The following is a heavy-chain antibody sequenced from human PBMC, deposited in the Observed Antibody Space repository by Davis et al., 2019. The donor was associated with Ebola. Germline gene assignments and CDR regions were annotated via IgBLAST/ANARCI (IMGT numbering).Heavy chain of an antibody. CDR1: GFTFSSYS. CDR3: ARAPYSTVTTYTDY. V-gene: IGHV3-21*01. Sequence: GSLRLSCAASGFTFSSYSMNWVRQAPGKGLEWVSSISSSSSYIYYADSVKGRFTISRDNAKNSLYLQMNSLRAEDTAVYYCARAPYSTVTTYTDYWGQGTLVTVSS. CDR2: ISSSSSYI. D-gene: IGHD4-17*01. J-gene: IGHJ4*02.